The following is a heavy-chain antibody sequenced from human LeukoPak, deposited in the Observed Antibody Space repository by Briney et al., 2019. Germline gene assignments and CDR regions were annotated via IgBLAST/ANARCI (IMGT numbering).Heavy chain of an antibody. CDR1: GDSVSSNIAT. CDR3: ARERSSWYYLDY. Sequence: SQTLSLTCVISGDSVSSNIATWNWLRQSPSRGLEWLGRTYYRSQWYYDYAVPVRSRITINPDTSKNQFSLQLSSVTPEDTAVYFCARERSSWYYLDYWGQGMLVTVSS. V-gene: IGHV6-1*01. D-gene: IGHD6-13*01. CDR2: TYYRSQWYY. J-gene: IGHJ4*02.